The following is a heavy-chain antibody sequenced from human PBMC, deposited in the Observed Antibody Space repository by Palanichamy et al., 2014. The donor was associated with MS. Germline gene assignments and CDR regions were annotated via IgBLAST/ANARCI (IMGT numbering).Heavy chain of an antibody. Sequence: EVRRGGGLGEALVQPGGSLRLSCAASGFTFSSYWMTWVRQAPGKGLECVANMNQDESEEYYVDSVKGRFTISRDNAKNSLYLQMNSLRAEDTAVYYCARENSGSFSFDYWGQGTLVTVSS. D-gene: IGHD1-26*01. J-gene: IGHJ4*02. CDR3: ARENSGSFSFDY. V-gene: IGHV3-7*03. CDR1: GFTFSSYW. CDR2: MNQDESEE.